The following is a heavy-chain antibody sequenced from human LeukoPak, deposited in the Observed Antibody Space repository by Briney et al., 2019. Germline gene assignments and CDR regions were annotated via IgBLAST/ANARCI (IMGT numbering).Heavy chain of an antibody. D-gene: IGHD2-15*01. CDR1: GGSFNSYY. Sequence: SETLSLTCSVSGGSFNSYYWSWIRQPPGKGLEWIGEINHSGSTNYNPSLKSRVTISVDTSKNQFSLKLSSVTAADTAVYYCARGLSAIVYWGQGTLVTVSS. V-gene: IGHV4-34*01. J-gene: IGHJ4*02. CDR2: INHSGST. CDR3: ARGLSAIVY.